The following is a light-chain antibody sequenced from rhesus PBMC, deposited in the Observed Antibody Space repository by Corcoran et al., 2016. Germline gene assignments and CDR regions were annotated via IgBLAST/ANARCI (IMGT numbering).Light chain of an antibody. CDR1: SSNIGNNS. Sequence: QSVLTQPPSASAAARRSVTISCSGGSSNIGNNSVSWYQQLPGTGPKLLISYNDHRPSGVSGRFSGSKSGSSASLAISGLQTEDEGDYYCATWDARLSGYIFGSGTRLTVL. J-gene: IGLJ1*01. CDR2: YND. V-gene: IGLV1-60*01. CDR3: ATWDARLSGYI.